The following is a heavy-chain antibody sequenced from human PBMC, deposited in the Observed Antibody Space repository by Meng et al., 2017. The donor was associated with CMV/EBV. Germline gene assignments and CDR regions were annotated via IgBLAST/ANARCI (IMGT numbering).Heavy chain of an antibody. D-gene: IGHD2-2*01. V-gene: IGHV4-4*07. Sequence: QGEVAGRGLVKPSVARTLTLTVSGGSISSYYCSWIRRPAGKGLEWIGRIYTSGSTNYNSSLKSRVTMSVDTSKNQFSLKLSSVTAADTAVYYCARDLMNCSSTSCANWFDPWGQGTLVTVSS. CDR2: IYTSGST. J-gene: IGHJ5*02. CDR1: GGSISSYY. CDR3: ARDLMNCSSTSCANWFDP.